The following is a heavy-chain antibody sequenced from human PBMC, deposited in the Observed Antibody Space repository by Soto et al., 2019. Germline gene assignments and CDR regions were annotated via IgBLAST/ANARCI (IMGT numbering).Heavy chain of an antibody. CDR2: VSAYNGER. CDR1: GYTFTNYG. Sequence: QVQLVQSGPEVRKPGASVKVSCKASGYTFTNYGINSVRQAPGQGLEWMGWVSAYNGERSYAQNVHDRITMTTDTATSPAYMELRSLRSDDTAVYSCARYSSTPAAGDYWGQGTLVTVSS. CDR3: ARYSSTPAAGDY. D-gene: IGHD2-2*01. J-gene: IGHJ4*02. V-gene: IGHV1-18*01.